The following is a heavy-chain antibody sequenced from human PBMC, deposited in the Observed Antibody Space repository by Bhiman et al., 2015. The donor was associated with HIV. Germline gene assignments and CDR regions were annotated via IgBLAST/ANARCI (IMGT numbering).Heavy chain of an antibody. J-gene: IGHJ4*02. CDR2: ISSDGSDK. V-gene: IGHV3-30-3*02. CDR3: EGDWHIPAAGFDY. D-gene: IGHD6-13*01. CDR1: GFSFTNYA. Sequence: QVQLVESGGGVVQPGGSLRLSCPASGFSFTNYAMHWVRQAPGKGLEWVTFISSDGSDKYYADSVKGRFTISRDISKNTLYLQMTSLRPEDTAVYAREGDWHIPAAGFDYWGQGTLVTVSS.